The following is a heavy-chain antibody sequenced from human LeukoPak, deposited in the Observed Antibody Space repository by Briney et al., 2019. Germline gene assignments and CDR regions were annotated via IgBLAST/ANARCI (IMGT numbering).Heavy chain of an antibody. V-gene: IGHV3-9*01. CDR2: ISWNSGSI. CDR3: AKGLYYYDSSGYYSPFDY. Sequence: PGGSLRLSCAASGFTFDDYAMHWVRQAQGKGLEWVSGISWNSGSIGYADSVKGRFTISRDNAKNSLYLQMNSLRAEDTALYYCAKGLYYYDSSGYYSPFDYWGQGTLVTVSS. CDR1: GFTFDDYA. J-gene: IGHJ4*02. D-gene: IGHD3-22*01.